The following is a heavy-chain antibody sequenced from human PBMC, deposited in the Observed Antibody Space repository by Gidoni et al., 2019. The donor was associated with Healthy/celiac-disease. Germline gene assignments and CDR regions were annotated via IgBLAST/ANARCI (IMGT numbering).Heavy chain of an antibody. CDR2: INHSGST. Sequence: QVQLQQWGAGLLKPSETLSLTCAVYGGSFSGYYCSWIRQPPGKGLEWIGEINHSGSTNYNPSLKSRVTISVDTSKNQFSLKLSSVTAADTAVYYCARGRLEYSSSWRPPGGLVYFDYWGQGTLVTVSS. V-gene: IGHV4-34*01. CDR3: ARGRLEYSSSWRPPGGLVYFDY. CDR1: GGSFSGYY. J-gene: IGHJ4*02. D-gene: IGHD6-6*01.